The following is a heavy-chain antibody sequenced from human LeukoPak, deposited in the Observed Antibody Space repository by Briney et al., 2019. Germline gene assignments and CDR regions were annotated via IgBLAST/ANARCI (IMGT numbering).Heavy chain of an antibody. CDR1: GFTFSSYD. Sequence: GGSLRLSCAVSGFTFSSYDMNWVRQAPGKGLEWISYISGSGSTIYDADSVKGRFTVSRDNAKNSQHLQMNSLRAEDTAVYYCARIHPYYYGSGSYLMGYYYFGMDVWGQGTTVTVSS. V-gene: IGHV3-48*03. CDR3: ARIHPYYYGSGSYLMGYYYFGMDV. J-gene: IGHJ6*02. D-gene: IGHD3-10*01. CDR2: ISGSGSTI.